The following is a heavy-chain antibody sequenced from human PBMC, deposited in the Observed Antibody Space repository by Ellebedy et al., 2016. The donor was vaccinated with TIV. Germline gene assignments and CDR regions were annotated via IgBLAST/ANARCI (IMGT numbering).Heavy chain of an antibody. J-gene: IGHJ6*02. D-gene: IGHD1-7*01. V-gene: IGHV3-49*04. Sequence: GGSLRLSXTASGFTFGDFAISWVRQAPGKGLEWVGFIGSKGYGGTTQYAASVKGRFTISRDDSKSIAYLQMNSLKTEDTALYYCTREAANWNYPYYYYNGMDVWGQGITVTVSS. CDR3: TREAANWNYPYYYYNGMDV. CDR1: GFTFGDFA. CDR2: IGSKGYGGTT.